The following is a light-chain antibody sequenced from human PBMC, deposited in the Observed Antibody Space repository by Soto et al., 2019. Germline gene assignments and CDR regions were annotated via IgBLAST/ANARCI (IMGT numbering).Light chain of an antibody. CDR2: GAS. CDR3: QQYGSSPPLT. CDR1: QSVSSNY. V-gene: IGKV3-20*01. Sequence: EIVLTQSPGTLSLSPGERATLSCRASQSVSSNYLACYQQKPGQAPRLLIYGASSSATGIPDRFSGSGSGTDFTLTISRLEPEDFALYYCQQYGSSPPLTFGGGTKVEI. J-gene: IGKJ4*01.